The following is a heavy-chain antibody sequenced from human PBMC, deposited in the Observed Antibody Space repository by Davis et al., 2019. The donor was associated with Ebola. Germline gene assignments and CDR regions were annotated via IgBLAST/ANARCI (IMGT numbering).Heavy chain of an antibody. D-gene: IGHD5-18*01. CDR2: ISYDGSNK. CDR1: GFTFSSYG. J-gene: IGHJ4*02. CDR3: AKGGPRGYSSPGFFDY. Sequence: GESLKISCAASGFTFSSYGMHWVRQAPGKGLEWVAVISYDGSNKYYADSVKGRFTISRDNSKNTLYLQMNSLRAEDTAVYYCAKGGPRGYSSPGFFDYWGQGTLVTVSS. V-gene: IGHV3-30*18.